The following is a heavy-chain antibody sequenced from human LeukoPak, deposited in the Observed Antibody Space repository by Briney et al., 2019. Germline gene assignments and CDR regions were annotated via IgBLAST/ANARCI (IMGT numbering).Heavy chain of an antibody. D-gene: IGHD3-3*01. V-gene: IGHV4-34*01. Sequence: SETLSLTCDVSGVYGGSFNAFLWSWVRQPPGKGLEWLGEIDRAGRTHYNLSLKSRVTISVDTSKNQFSLKLSSVTAADTAVYYCARPVLRFLEWFSPLAGSQNWFDPWGQGTLVTVSS. CDR3: ARPVLRFLEWFSPLAGSQNWFDP. CDR1: GGSFNAFL. J-gene: IGHJ5*02. CDR2: IDRAGRT.